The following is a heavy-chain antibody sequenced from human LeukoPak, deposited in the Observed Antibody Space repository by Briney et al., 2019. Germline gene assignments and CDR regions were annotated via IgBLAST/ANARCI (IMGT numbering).Heavy chain of an antibody. D-gene: IGHD1-26*01. J-gene: IGHJ4*02. CDR1: GYTFTSYG. CDR2: ISAYNGNT. V-gene: IGHV1-18*01. CDR3: ARLRVGATPFDY. Sequence: VASVKVSCRASGYTFTSYGISWVRQAPGQGLEWMGWISAYNGNTNYAQKLQGRVTMTTDTSTSTAYMELRSLRSDDTAVYYCARLRVGATPFDYWGQGTLVTVSS.